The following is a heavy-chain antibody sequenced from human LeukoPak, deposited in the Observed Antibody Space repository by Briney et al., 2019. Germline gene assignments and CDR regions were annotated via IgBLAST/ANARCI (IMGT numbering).Heavy chain of an antibody. CDR3: ARLGEWLEGPFDY. D-gene: IGHD6-19*01. CDR1: GFTFSSYG. CDR2: IWYDGSNK. Sequence: PGRSLRLSCAASGFTFSSYGMHWVRQAPGKGLEWVAVIWYDGSNKYYADSVKGRFTISRDNSKNTLYLQMNSLRAEDTAVYYCARLGEWLEGPFDYWGQGTLVTVSS. J-gene: IGHJ4*02. V-gene: IGHV3-33*01.